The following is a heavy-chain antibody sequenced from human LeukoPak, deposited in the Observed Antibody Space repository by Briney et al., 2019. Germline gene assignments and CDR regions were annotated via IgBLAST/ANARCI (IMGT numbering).Heavy chain of an antibody. V-gene: IGHV5-51*01. CDR1: GYSFTSYW. D-gene: IGHD3-3*01. Sequence: GESLKISCKGSGYSFTSYWIGWVRQMPGKGLELMGIIYPRDSDTRYSPSFQGQATISADKSITTTYLQWSGLKASDTAMYYCARLNDFWSGYLKYYFDYWGQGTLVTVSS. CDR2: IYPRDSDT. CDR3: ARLNDFWSGYLKYYFDY. J-gene: IGHJ4*02.